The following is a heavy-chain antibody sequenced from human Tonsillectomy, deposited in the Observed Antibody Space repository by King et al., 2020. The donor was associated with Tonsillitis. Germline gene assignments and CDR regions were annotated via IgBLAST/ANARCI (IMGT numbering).Heavy chain of an antibody. J-gene: IGHJ3*01. CDR3: AKDTVATMPRDAFDL. V-gene: IGHV3-23*04. Sequence: VQLVESGGGLVQIGGSLRLSCAASGFTFSSYAMSGVRQAPGKGLEWVSSISGSGGSTYSADSVKGRFTISRDNSKNTLYLQMNSLRAEDTAVYYCAKDTVATMPRDAFDLWGQGTMVTGSS. CDR2: ISGSGGST. CDR1: GFTFSSYA. D-gene: IGHD5-12*01.